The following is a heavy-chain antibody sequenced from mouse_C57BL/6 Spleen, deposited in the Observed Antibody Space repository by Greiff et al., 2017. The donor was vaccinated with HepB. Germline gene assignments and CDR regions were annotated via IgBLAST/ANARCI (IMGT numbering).Heavy chain of an antibody. Sequence: QVQLKQSGAELARPGASVKLSCKASGYTFTSYGISWVKQRTGQGLEWIGEIYPRSGNTYYNEKFKGKATLTADKSSSTAYMEPRSLTSEDSAVYFCARSFDYDGVFAYWGQGTLVTVSA. D-gene: IGHD2-4*01. CDR2: IYPRSGNT. CDR3: ARSFDYDGVFAY. V-gene: IGHV1-81*01. CDR1: GYTFTSYG. J-gene: IGHJ3*01.